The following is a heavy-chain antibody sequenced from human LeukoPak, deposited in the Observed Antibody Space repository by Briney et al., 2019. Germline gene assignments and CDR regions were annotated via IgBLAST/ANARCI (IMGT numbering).Heavy chain of an antibody. CDR3: ARLGYRSLSDIYCHMDI. V-gene: IGHV5-51*03. J-gene: IGHJ6*03. CDR1: GYNFPKYW. Sequence: GESLKISCKASGYNFPKYWIGCVRQMPGKGLEWMGIIYPDDSETETRYNPTFQGQVTISADKSISTAYLQWRSLKASDTAIYYCARLGYRSLSDIYCHMDIWGKGTTVTVSS. CDR2: IYPDDSETET. D-gene: IGHD6-6*01.